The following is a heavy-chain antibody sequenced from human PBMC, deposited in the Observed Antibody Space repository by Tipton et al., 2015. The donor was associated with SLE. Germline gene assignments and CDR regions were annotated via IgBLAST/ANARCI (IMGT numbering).Heavy chain of an antibody. V-gene: IGHV4-31*02. D-gene: IGHD5-12*01. Sequence: LRLSCTVSGGSISSGGYYWSWIRQHPGKGLEWIGYIYYSGSTNYNPSLKSRVTISVDTSKNQFSLKLSSVTAADTAVYYCARENGGERVATITSYYYYYGMDVWGQGTTVTVSS. CDR3: ARENGGERVATITSYYYYYGMDV. CDR1: GGSISSGGYY. J-gene: IGHJ6*02. CDR2: IYYSGST.